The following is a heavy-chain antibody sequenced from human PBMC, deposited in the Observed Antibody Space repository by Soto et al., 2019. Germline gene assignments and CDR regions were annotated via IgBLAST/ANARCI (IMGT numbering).Heavy chain of an antibody. J-gene: IGHJ6*02. V-gene: IGHV2-26*01. Sequence: QVTLKASGPVLVKPTETLTLTCTVSGFSLTNPRMGVSWIRQPQGKPLEWLEHFFSDAERSYSASMQSRLTMSTDTSGSQVVLTMTNMDPVDTATYFCARMDGDYNYYAMDVWGQWTTVSVS. CDR3: ARMDGDYNYYAMDV. D-gene: IGHD4-17*01. CDR2: FFSDAER. CDR1: GFSLTNPRMG.